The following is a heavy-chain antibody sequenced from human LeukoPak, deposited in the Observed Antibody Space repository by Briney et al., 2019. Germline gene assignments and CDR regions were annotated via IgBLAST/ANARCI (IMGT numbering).Heavy chain of an antibody. D-gene: IGHD3-10*01. Sequence: GGSLRLSCAASGFTFSAYNMNWVRQAPGKGLECVAVISHDGGNEYYADSVKGRFAISRDISTNTLYLHMSSLRADDTAVYYCAKGAYSYASGTYYFDYWGQGTLVTVSS. CDR1: GFTFSAYN. J-gene: IGHJ4*02. CDR2: ISHDGGNE. CDR3: AKGAYSYASGTYYFDY. V-gene: IGHV3-30*18.